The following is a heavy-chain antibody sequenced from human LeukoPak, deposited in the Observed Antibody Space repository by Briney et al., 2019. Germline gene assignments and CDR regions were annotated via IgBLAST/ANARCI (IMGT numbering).Heavy chain of an antibody. CDR3: ARHRYSSGYYSFYFDY. CDR2: IYYSGST. Sequence: SETLSLTCTVSGGSISNYYWSWIRQPPGKGLEWIGYIYYSGSTNYNPSVKSRVTISVDTSKNHFSLELRSVTAADTAVYYCARHRYSSGYYSFYFDYWGQGSLVTVSS. D-gene: IGHD3-22*01. V-gene: IGHV4-59*08. J-gene: IGHJ4*02. CDR1: GGSISNYY.